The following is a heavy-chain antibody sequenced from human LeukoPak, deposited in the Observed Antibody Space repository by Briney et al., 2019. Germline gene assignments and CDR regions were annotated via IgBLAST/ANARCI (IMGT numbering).Heavy chain of an antibody. CDR2: ISGSGGST. Sequence: GGSLRLSCAASGFTFSSYAMSWVRQAPGKGLEWVSAISGSGGSTYYADSVKGRFTISRDNSKNTLYLQMNSLRAEDTAVYYCAKDSRTYYYDSSGYYYLSSFDYYYYHGMDVWGQGTTVTVSS. J-gene: IGHJ6*02. CDR3: AKDSRTYYYDSSGYYYLSSFDYYYYHGMDV. CDR1: GFTFSSYA. D-gene: IGHD3-22*01. V-gene: IGHV3-23*01.